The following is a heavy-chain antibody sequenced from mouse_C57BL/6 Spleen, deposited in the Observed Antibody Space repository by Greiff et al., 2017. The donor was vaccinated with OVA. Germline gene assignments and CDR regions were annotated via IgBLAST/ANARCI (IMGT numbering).Heavy chain of an antibody. J-gene: IGHJ3*01. Sequence: EVKLVESGPGLVKPSQSLSLTCSVTGYSITSGYYWNWIRQFPGNKLEWMGYISYDGSNNYNPSLKNRISITRDTSKNQFFLKLNSVTTEDTATYYCARDDGYYGAYWGQGTLVTVSA. CDR2: ISYDGSN. CDR3: ARDDGYYGAY. V-gene: IGHV3-6*01. D-gene: IGHD2-3*01. CDR1: GYSITSGYY.